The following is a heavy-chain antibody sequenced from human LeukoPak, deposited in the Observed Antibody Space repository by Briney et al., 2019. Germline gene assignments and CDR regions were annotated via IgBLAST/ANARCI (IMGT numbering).Heavy chain of an antibody. J-gene: IGHJ4*02. D-gene: IGHD2-15*01. CDR2: ISSSSSTI. CDR1: GFTFSSYS. V-gene: IGHV3-48*02. Sequence: GGSLRLSCAASGFTFSSYSMNWVRQAPGKGLEWVSYISSSSSTIYYADSVKGRFTISRDNAKNSLYLQMNSLRDEDTAVYYCARYCRGGSCLLAYYFDYWGQGTLVTVSS. CDR3: ARYCRGGSCLLAYYFDY.